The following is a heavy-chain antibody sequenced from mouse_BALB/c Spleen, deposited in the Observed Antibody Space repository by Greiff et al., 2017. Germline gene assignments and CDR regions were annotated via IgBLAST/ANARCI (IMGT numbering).Heavy chain of an antibody. CDR3: ARGEIHYYYFDY. CDR2: ISSGGST. D-gene: IGHD1-2*01. Sequence: EVQGVESGGGLVKPGGSLKLSCAASGFTFSSYAMSWVRQTPEKRLEWVASISSGGSTYYPDSVKGRFTISRDNARNILYLQMSSLRSEDTAMYYCARGEIHYYYFDYWGQGTTLTVSS. CDR1: GFTFSSYA. J-gene: IGHJ2*01. V-gene: IGHV5-6-5*01.